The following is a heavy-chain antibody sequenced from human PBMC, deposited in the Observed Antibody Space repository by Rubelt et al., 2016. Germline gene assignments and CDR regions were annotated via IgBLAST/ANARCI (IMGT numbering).Heavy chain of an antibody. J-gene: IGHJ5*02. CDR2: INHSGST. CDR3: ARRSDYGDYLNWFDP. D-gene: IGHD4-17*01. Sequence: GSFSGYYWSWIRQPPGKGLEWIGEINHSGSTNYNPSLKSRVTISVDTSKNQFSLKVSSVTAADTAVYYCARRSDYGDYLNWFDPWGQGTLVTVSS. V-gene: IGHV4-34*01. CDR1: GSFSGYY.